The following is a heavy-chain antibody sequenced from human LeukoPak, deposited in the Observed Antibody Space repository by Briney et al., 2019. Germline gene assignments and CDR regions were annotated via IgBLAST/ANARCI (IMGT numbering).Heavy chain of an antibody. CDR2: INAGNGNT. J-gene: IGHJ4*02. D-gene: IGHD6-13*01. V-gene: IGHV1-3*03. CDR3: ARGTGYSSSWYWGNYYFDY. CDR1: GYTFTSYA. Sequence: ASVKVSCKASGYTFTSYAMHWVRQAPGQRPEWMGWINAGNGNTKYSQEFQGRVTITRDTSASTAYMELSSLRSEDMAVYYCARGTGYSSSWYWGNYYFDYWGQGTLVTVSS.